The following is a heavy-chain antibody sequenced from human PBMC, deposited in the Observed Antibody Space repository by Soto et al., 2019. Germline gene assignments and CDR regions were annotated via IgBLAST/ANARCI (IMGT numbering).Heavy chain of an antibody. CDR2: IVVGSGET. CDR1: GFNFGYSA. V-gene: IGHV1-58*02. Sequence: QMQLVQSGPEVKKPGTSVKVSCQASGFNFGYSAIPWVRQTRGQRLEWIGWIVVGSGETKYAEKFQERVTVTTDMSTSTAYRELSSLGSEDRAVYYWAAGIHDGVYYYYFMDVWGQGTTVTVSS. D-gene: IGHD4-17*01. J-gene: IGHJ6*03. CDR3: AAGIHDGVYYYYFMDV.